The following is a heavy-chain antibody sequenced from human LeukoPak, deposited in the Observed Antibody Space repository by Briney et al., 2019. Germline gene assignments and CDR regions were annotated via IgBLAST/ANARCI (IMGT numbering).Heavy chain of an antibody. Sequence: GSLRLSCAASGFTFSSYAMSWVRQAPGKGLEWVSAISGSGGSTYYADSVKGRFTISRDNSKNTLYLQMNSLRAEDTAVYYCAKDPIAAAGWGNYFDYWGQGTLVTVSS. CDR3: AKDPIAAAGWGNYFDY. CDR2: ISGSGGST. D-gene: IGHD6-13*01. V-gene: IGHV3-23*01. J-gene: IGHJ4*02. CDR1: GFTFSSYA.